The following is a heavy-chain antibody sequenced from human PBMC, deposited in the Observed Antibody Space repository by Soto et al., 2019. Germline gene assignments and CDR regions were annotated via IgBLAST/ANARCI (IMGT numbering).Heavy chain of an antibody. D-gene: IGHD6-6*01. V-gene: IGHV4-34*01. CDR3: ARGVTLHSSSSSFDY. CDR1: GGSFSGYY. CDR2: INHSGST. Sequence: PSETLSLTCAVYGGSFSGYYWSWIRQPPGKGLEWIGEINHSGSTNYNPSLKSRVTISVDTSKNQFSLKLSSVTAADTAVYYCARGVTLHSSSSSFDYWGQGTLVTVSS. J-gene: IGHJ4*02.